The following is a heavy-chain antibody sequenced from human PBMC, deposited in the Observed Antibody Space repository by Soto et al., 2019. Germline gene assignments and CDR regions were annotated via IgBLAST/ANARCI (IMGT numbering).Heavy chain of an antibody. CDR3: AIQQVVHEPNWNLRSDY. D-gene: IGHD1-1*01. CDR2: ISSSSSYI. CDR1: GFTFSSYS. J-gene: IGHJ4*02. V-gene: IGHV3-21*01. Sequence: PGGSLRLSCAASGFTFSSYSMNWVRQAPGKGLEWVSSISSSSSYIYYADSVKGRFTISRDNAKNSLYLQMNSLRAEDTAVYYCAIQQVVHEPNWNLRSDYWGQGTLVTVSS.